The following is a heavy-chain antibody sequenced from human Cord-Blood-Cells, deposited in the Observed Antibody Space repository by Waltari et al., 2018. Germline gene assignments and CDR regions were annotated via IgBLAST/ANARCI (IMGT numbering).Heavy chain of an antibody. CDR2: ISAYNGNT. J-gene: IGHJ4*02. V-gene: IGHV1-18*04. CDR1: GYTFTSYG. Sequence: QVQLVQSGAEVKKPGASVKVSCKASGYTFTSYGISWWQQALGQRLEWMGWISAYNGNTNYAQKLRGRVTMTTDTSTSTAYMELRSLRSDDTAVYYCARDRLARYCTNGVCYTDYWGQGTLVTVSS. CDR3: ARDRLARYCTNGVCYTDY. D-gene: IGHD2-8*01.